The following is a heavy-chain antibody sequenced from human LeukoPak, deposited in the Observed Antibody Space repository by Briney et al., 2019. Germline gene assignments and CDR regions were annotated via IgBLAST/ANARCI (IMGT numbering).Heavy chain of an antibody. CDR1: GFSVSNNY. Sequence: GGSLRLSCAVSGFSVSNNYMTWVRQAPGKGLECVSLIYSGGSTYYADSVKGRFTISRDNSKNTLYLQMNSLRAEDTAVYYCARPRSERYCINGVCYYFEHWGQGTLVTVSS. CDR3: ARPRSERYCINGVCYYFEH. D-gene: IGHD2-8*01. CDR2: IYSGGST. J-gene: IGHJ1*01. V-gene: IGHV3-66*04.